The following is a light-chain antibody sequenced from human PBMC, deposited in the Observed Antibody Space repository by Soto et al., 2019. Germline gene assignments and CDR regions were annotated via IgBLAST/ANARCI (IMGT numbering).Light chain of an antibody. J-gene: IGKJ2*01. CDR2: GAS. CDR3: QQYGTTLMYT. V-gene: IGKV3-20*01. Sequence: DIVLTQSPGTLSLSPGERATLPCRASQSVSSSSLAWYQQEPGQAPRLLIYGASSRATGIPDRFSGSGSGTDFTLTISRLEPEDFAVYYCQQYGTTLMYTFGQGTKVDIK. CDR1: QSVSSSS.